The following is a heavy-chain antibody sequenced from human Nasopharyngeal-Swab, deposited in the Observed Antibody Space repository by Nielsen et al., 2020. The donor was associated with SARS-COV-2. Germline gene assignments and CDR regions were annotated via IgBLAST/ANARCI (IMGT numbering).Heavy chain of an antibody. V-gene: IGHV1-24*01. CDR3: ATGIVVVPAAMKAWAYHYYGMDV. Sequence: ASVKVSCKVSGYTLTELSMHWVRQAPGKGLEWMGGFDPEDGETIYAQKFQGRVTMTEDTSTDTAYMELSSLRSEDTAVYYCATGIVVVPAAMKAWAYHYYGMDVWGQGTTVTVSS. CDR2: FDPEDGET. D-gene: IGHD2-2*01. CDR1: GYTLTELS. J-gene: IGHJ6*02.